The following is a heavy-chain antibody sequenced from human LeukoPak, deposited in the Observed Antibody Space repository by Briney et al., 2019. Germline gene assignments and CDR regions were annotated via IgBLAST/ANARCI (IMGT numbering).Heavy chain of an antibody. CDR2: MFTGGST. Sequence: SETLSLTCSVSGGSISSYYWSWIRRPPGKALEWIGYMFTGGSTNYRSSLKSRVTISVDTSKNQFSLKLSSVTAADTAVYYCARHGRRWLQSGADVFDVWGQGTMVTVSS. J-gene: IGHJ3*01. CDR1: GGSISSYY. D-gene: IGHD5-24*01. V-gene: IGHV4-4*09. CDR3: ARHGRRWLQSGADVFDV.